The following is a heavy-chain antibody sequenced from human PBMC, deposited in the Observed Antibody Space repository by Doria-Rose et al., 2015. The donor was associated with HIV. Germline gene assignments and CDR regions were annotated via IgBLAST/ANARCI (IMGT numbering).Heavy chain of an antibody. CDR1: GVSLSGPGTG. D-gene: IGHD6-13*01. Sequence: QVTLKESGPVLVKPTETLTLTCTVSGVSLSGPGTGVSWIRQPPGKALAWLANMCSADERAYKPSLTSSLTIYRVTSKSQVVLTMTNMYPVDTATYYCARIKSSRWYHKYYFDFWGQGTLVIVSA. CDR3: ARIKSSRWYHKYYFDF. J-gene: IGHJ4*02. V-gene: IGHV2-26*01. CDR2: MCSADER.